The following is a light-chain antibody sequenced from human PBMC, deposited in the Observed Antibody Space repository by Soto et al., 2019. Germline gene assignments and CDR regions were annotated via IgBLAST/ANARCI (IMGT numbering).Light chain of an antibody. J-gene: IGKJ1*01. CDR3: QQYDSSPKT. V-gene: IGKV3-20*01. Sequence: EVVMTQSPATLSVSLGESATLSCRSSQSLGSNLAWYQQKPGQAPRLLIYGASSRATGIPDRFSGSGSGTDFTLTISRLEPEDFAVYYCQQYDSSPKTFGQGTKVDIK. CDR2: GAS. CDR1: QSLGSN.